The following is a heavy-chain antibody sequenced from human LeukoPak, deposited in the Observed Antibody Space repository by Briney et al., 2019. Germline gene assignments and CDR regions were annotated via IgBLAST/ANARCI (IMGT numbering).Heavy chain of an antibody. D-gene: IGHD3-22*01. V-gene: IGHV1-24*01. Sequence: ASVKVSCKVSGYTLTELSMHWVRQAPGKGLEWMGGFDPEDGETIYAQKFQGRVTMTEDTSTDTAYMELSSLRSEDTAVYYCARSLVVVIDYYYYMDVWGKGTTVTVSS. CDR2: FDPEDGET. CDR1: GYTLTELS. J-gene: IGHJ6*03. CDR3: ARSLVVVIDYYYYMDV.